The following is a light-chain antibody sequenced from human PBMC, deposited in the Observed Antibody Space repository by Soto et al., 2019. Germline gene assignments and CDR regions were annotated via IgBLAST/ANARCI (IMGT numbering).Light chain of an antibody. CDR1: QDIGNY. V-gene: IGKV1-33*01. Sequence: DIQMTQSPSSLSASVGDRVTITCQASQDIGNYLNWYKQKPGKAPKLLIYDASNSETGVPSRFSGSGSGTDFTFTISSLQPDDCATYYCQQYNNVPITFAQVTRLQIK. CDR3: QQYNNVPIT. J-gene: IGKJ5*01. CDR2: DAS.